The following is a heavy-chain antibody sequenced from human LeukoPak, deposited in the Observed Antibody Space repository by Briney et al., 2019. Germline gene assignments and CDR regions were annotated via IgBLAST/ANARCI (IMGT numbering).Heavy chain of an antibody. D-gene: IGHD2-15*01. CDR1: GFTFRSYG. J-gene: IGHJ4*02. CDR3: ARDLGYCSGGSCYPRGFDY. Sequence: PGRSLRLSCAASGFTFRSYGMHWVRQAPGKGLEWVAVIWYDGSNKYYADSVKGRFTISKDNSKNTLYLQMNSLRAEDTAVYYCARDLGYCSGGSCYPRGFDYWGQGTLVTVSS. V-gene: IGHV3-33*01. CDR2: IWYDGSNK.